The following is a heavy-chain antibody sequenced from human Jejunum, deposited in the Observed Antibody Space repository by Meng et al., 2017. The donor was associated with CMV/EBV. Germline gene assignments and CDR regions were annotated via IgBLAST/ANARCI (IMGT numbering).Heavy chain of an antibody. V-gene: IGHV4-30-4*08. D-gene: IGHD3-10*01. J-gene: IGHJ4*02. CDR2: IYYNGNA. CDR1: GDSISSGDYS. CDR3: ARGGIFRGIDY. Sequence: QVQRQGSGHRLVKPSQTLSLTCTVSGDSISSGDYSWNWIRQSPGKGLEWIGYIYYNGNAYYNPSLQSRVSISVDTSKNEFSLNLNSVTAADTALYFCARGGIFRGIDYWGQGTLVTVSS.